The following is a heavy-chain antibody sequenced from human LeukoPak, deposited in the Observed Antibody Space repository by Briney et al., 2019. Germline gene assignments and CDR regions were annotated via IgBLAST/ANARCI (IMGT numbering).Heavy chain of an antibody. J-gene: IGHJ4*02. CDR1: GFTVSSNY. V-gene: IGHV3-53*01. CDR2: IYSGGST. CDR3: ARVSSGSSDY. D-gene: IGHD3-10*01. Sequence: GGSLRLSCAASGFTVSSNYMSWVRQAPGKGLEWVSVIYSGGSTYYADSMKGRFSISRDNSKNTLYLQMNSLRAEDTAVYYCARVSSGSSDYWGQGTLVTVSS.